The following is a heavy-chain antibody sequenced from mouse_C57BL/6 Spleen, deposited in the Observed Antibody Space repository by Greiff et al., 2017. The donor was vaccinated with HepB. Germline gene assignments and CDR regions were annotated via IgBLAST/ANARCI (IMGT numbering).Heavy chain of an antibody. J-gene: IGHJ2*01. CDR2: FHPYNDDT. D-gene: IGHD2-4*01. CDR1: GYTFTTYP. V-gene: IGHV1-47*01. Sequence: VQLQQSGAELVKPGASVKMSCKASGYTFTTYPIEWMKQNHGKSLEWIGNFHPYNDDTKYNEKFKGKATLTVEKSSSTVYLELSRLTSDDSAVYYCSIIYYDYDDGYYFDYWGQGTTLTVSS. CDR3: SIIYYDYDDGYYFDY.